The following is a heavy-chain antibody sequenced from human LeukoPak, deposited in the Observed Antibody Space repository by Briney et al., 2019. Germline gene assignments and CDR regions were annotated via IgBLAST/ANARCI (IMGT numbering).Heavy chain of an antibody. CDR2: INPSGGST. V-gene: IGHV1-46*01. CDR1: GYTFTSYY. CDR3: ARDLSPPGSGYYYFDY. J-gene: IGHJ4*02. D-gene: IGHD3-22*01. Sequence: ASVKVSCKASGYTFTSYYMHWVRQAPGQGLEWMGIINPSGGSTSYAQKFQGRVTMTRDMSTSTVYVELSSLRSEDTAVYYCARDLSPPGSGYYYFDYWGQGTLVTVSS.